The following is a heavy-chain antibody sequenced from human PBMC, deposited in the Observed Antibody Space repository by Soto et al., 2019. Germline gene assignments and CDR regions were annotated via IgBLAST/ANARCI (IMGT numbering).Heavy chain of an antibody. V-gene: IGHV3-23*01. Sequence: EVQLLESGGGLVQPGGSLRLSCAASGFTFSSDAMSWVRQAPGKGLEWVSAISGSGGSTYYADSVKGRFTISRDNSKNTLYLHMNSLRAEHTAVYYCAKSIGDYFIDYWGQGTLVTVSS. J-gene: IGHJ4*02. D-gene: IGHD4-17*01. CDR3: AKSIGDYFIDY. CDR1: GFTFSSDA. CDR2: ISGSGGST.